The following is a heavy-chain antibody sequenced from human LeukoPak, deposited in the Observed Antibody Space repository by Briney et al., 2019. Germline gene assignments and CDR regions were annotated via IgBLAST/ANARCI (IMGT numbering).Heavy chain of an antibody. J-gene: IGHJ1*01. Sequence: SETLSLTWTVSGGSISSYYWSWIRQPPGKGLEWIGYIYYSGSTNYNPSLKSRVTISVDTSKNQFSLKLSSVTAADTAVYYCARAGAVAAMRGEYFQHWGQGTLVTVSS. CDR2: IYYSGST. D-gene: IGHD6-19*01. V-gene: IGHV4-59*12. CDR3: ARAGAVAAMRGEYFQH. CDR1: GGSISSYY.